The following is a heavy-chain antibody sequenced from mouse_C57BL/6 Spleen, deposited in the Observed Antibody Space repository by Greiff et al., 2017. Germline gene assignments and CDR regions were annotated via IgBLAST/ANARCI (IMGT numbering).Heavy chain of an antibody. Sequence: QVQLKESGAELVRPGTSVKVSCKASGYAFTNYLIEWVKQRPGQGLEWIGVINPGSGGTNYNEKFKGKATLTADKSSSTAYMQLSSLTSEDSAVYFCARGTTVVATRYFDVWGTGTTVTVSS. D-gene: IGHD1-1*01. CDR1: GYAFTNYL. CDR3: ARGTTVVATRYFDV. V-gene: IGHV1-54*01. CDR2: INPGSGGT. J-gene: IGHJ1*03.